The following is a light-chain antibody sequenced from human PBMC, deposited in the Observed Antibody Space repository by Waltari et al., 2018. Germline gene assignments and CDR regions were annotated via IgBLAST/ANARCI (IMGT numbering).Light chain of an antibody. CDR1: QSVSSN. CDR3: QQYNNWPLRT. CDR2: GAS. Sequence: EIVMTQSPATLSVSQGERATLSCRASQSVSSNLAWYQQKPGQAPRLLIYGASTRATGFPARFSGSGSGTEFTLTISSLQSEDFAVYYCQQYNNWPLRTFGQGTRLEIK. V-gene: IGKV3-15*01. J-gene: IGKJ5*01.